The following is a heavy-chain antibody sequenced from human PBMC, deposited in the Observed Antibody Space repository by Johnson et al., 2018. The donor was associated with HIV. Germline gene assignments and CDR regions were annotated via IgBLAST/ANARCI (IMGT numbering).Heavy chain of an antibody. V-gene: IGHV3-30*04. J-gene: IGHJ3*02. CDR3: AREDCSSTRCSDWDSAFDI. CDR1: GFTFSSYA. Sequence: QVQLAESGGGVVQPGRSLRLSCAASGFTFSSYAMHWVRQAPGKGLEWVAVISYDGSNKYYADSVKGRFTISRDNSKNTLYLQMNSLRAGDTAVYYCAREDCSSTRCSDWDSAFDIWGQGTMVTVSS. CDR2: ISYDGSNK. D-gene: IGHD2-2*01.